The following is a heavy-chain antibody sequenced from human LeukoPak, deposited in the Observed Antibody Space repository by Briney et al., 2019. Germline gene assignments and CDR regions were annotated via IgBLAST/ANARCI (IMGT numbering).Heavy chain of an antibody. V-gene: IGHV4-39*01. CDR3: ARLYLSGWFDY. Sequence: SETLSLTCTVSGGSVSSTSYYWGWIRQPPGKGLEWIGRIYYSGSTYYNPSLKSRVTISVNTSKNQFSLKLSSVTAADTAVYNCARLYLSGWFDYWGQGALVTVSS. CDR1: GGSVSSTSYY. CDR2: IYYSGST. D-gene: IGHD6-19*01. J-gene: IGHJ4*02.